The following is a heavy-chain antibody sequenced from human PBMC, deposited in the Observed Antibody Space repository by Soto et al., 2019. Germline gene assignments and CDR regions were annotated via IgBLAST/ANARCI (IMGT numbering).Heavy chain of an antibody. V-gene: IGHV3-11*05. CDR3: ASEDYSDGSGYYSY. J-gene: IGHJ4*02. Sequence: QVQLVESGGGLVKPGGSLRLSCAASGFTFSDYYMSWIRQAPGKGLEWNSYISSSSDYTNYADSVKGRFTISRDNAKNSLYLQMNSLRAEDTVVYYCASEDYSDGSGYYSYWGQGTRVSVSS. CDR2: ISSSSDYT. CDR1: GFTFSDYY. D-gene: IGHD3-22*01.